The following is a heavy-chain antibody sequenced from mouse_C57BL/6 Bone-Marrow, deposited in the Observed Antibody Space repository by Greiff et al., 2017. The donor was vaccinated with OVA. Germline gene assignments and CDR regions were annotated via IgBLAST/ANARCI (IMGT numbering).Heavy chain of an antibody. Sequence: QVQLQQSGPELVKPGASVKISCKASGYAFSSYWMNWVKQRPGKGLEWIGRIYPGDGDTNYNGKFKGKATLTADKSSSTAYMQLSSLTSEDSAVYFCADCYYRGFAYWGQGTLVTVSA. V-gene: IGHV1-82*01. D-gene: IGHD2-3*01. J-gene: IGHJ3*01. CDR1: GYAFSSYW. CDR2: IYPGDGDT. CDR3: ADCYYRGFAY.